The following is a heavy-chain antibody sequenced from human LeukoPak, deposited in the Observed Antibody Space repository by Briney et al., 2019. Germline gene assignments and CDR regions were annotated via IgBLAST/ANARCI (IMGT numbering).Heavy chain of an antibody. J-gene: IGHJ4*02. CDR3: VMVITSPYDY. CDR1: GFTFSSYA. CDR2: ISGSGGST. Sequence: PGGSLRLSCAASGFTFSSYAMSWVPEAPGKGVEGVSDISGSGGSTYYADPVKSRFTISRNNSKNTLYMQMNSLRAEDTAVYYCVMVITSPYDYWGQGTLVTVSS. D-gene: IGHD3-22*01. V-gene: IGHV3-23*01.